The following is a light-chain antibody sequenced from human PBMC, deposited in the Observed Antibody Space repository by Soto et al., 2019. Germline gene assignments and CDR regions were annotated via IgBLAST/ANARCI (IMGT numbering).Light chain of an antibody. CDR2: RAS. V-gene: IGKV2-30*01. CDR3: MQGTIWPPT. Sequence: DVVLTQSPLSLPVTLGQSASISCRSSQSLVYSDGIAYLSWFQQRPGQSPRRLIYRASNRDSGVPDRFTGSGSGTDFTLHINRVESEDVGIYYFMQGTIWPPTFGRGTRVDIK. J-gene: IGKJ1*01. CDR1: QSLVYSDGIAY.